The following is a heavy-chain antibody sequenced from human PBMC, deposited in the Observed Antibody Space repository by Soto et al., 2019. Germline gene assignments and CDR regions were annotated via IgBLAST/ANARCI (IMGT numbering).Heavy chain of an antibody. J-gene: IGHJ6*03. V-gene: IGHV3-23*01. D-gene: IGHD3-10*01. Sequence: QLLESGGGLVQPGGSLRLSCAASGFTFSSYALSWVRQAPGKGLEWVSGISGSSGRTNYADSVKGRFTISRDNPENTLFLQMDSLRVEDTAEYFCAKELWFGELIYYYMDVWGKGTTVTVSS. CDR3: AKELWFGELIYYYMDV. CDR1: GFTFSSYA. CDR2: ISGSSGRT.